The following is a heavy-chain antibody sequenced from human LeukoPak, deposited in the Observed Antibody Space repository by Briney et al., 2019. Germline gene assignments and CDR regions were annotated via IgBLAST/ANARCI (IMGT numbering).Heavy chain of an antibody. J-gene: IGHJ4*02. Sequence: ASVKVSCKASGYTFTGYYMHWVRQAPGQGREWMGWINPNSGGTNYAQKFQGRVTMTRDTSIRTAYMELSRLRSDDTAVYYCAREGGTSDPFDYWGQGTLVTVSS. CDR1: GYTFTGYY. CDR2: INPNSGGT. V-gene: IGHV1-2*02. D-gene: IGHD1-14*01. CDR3: AREGGTSDPFDY.